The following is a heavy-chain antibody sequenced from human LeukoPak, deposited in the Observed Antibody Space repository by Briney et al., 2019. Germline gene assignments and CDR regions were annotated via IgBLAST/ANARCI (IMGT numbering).Heavy chain of an antibody. CDR1: GFTFSSYA. CDR2: ISYDGSNK. J-gene: IGHJ5*02. Sequence: GRSLRLSCAASGFTFSSYAMHWVRQAPGKGLEGVAVISYDGSNKYYADSVKGRFTISRDNSKNTLYLQMNSLRAEDTAVYYCARDESLLRLGTPTSWGQGTLVTVSS. V-gene: IGHV3-30*04. CDR3: ARDESLLRLGTPTS. D-gene: IGHD3-16*01.